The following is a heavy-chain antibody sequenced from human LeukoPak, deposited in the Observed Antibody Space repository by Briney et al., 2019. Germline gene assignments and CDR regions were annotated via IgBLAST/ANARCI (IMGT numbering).Heavy chain of an antibody. Sequence: PSETLSLTCAVSGGSISSGGYSWSWIRQPPGKGLEWIGYIYHSGSTYCNPSLKSRVTISVDRSKNQFSLKLSSVTAADTAVYYCARDRGDFWSGYRAGSSYYFDYWGQGTLVTVSS. CDR3: ARDRGDFWSGYRAGSSYYFDY. CDR2: IYHSGST. D-gene: IGHD3-3*01. V-gene: IGHV4-30-2*01. J-gene: IGHJ4*02. CDR1: GGSISSGGYS.